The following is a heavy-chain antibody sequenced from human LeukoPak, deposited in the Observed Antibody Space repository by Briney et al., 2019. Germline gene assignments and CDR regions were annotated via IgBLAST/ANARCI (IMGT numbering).Heavy chain of an antibody. CDR2: ISWNSGSI. CDR3: AKSWRTEWGSGRPFDY. Sequence: PGGSLRLSCAASGFTFDDYAGHWVRQPPGKGLEWVSGISWNSGSIGYAYSVKGRFTISKDNAKHSLYLLMNVLRAEATALYYCAKSWRTEWGSGRPFDYWGQGTLVSVPS. CDR1: GFTFDDYA. V-gene: IGHV3-9*01. D-gene: IGHD3-10*01. J-gene: IGHJ4*02.